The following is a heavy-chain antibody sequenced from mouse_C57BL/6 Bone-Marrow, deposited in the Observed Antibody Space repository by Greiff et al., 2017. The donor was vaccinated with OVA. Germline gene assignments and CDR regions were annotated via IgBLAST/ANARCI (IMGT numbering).Heavy chain of an antibody. Sequence: VQLQESGAELARPGASVKLSCKASGYTFTSYGISWVKQRTGQGLEWIGEIYPRSGNTDYNEKFKGKAKMTADKSSSTAYMQIRSLTSEDSAVYFCARSNWEDIYYYDYWGQGTTLTVSS. CDR1: GYTFTSYG. V-gene: IGHV1-81*01. CDR2: IYPRSGNT. J-gene: IGHJ2*01. D-gene: IGHD4-1*01. CDR3: ARSNWEDIYYYDY.